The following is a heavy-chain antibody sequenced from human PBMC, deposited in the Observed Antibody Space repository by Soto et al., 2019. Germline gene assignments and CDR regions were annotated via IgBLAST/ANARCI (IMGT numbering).Heavy chain of an antibody. CDR3: ARSPKSSDFPYSFDF. D-gene: IGHD2-21*02. Sequence: QVHLEQSGARLLKPSETLSLTCTVYARSFSGYYWSWIRPPPGKGLEWIGEVIHTGRTNYNPSLKGRVTISVDTSKNQVSLNLSSVTAADTAVYYCARSPKSSDFPYSFDFWGQGTQVTVSS. J-gene: IGHJ4*02. CDR1: ARSFSGYY. CDR2: VIHTGRT. V-gene: IGHV4-34*02.